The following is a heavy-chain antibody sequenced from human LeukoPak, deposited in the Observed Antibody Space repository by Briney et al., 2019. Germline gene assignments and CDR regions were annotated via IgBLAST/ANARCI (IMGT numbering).Heavy chain of an antibody. V-gene: IGHV4-39*07. CDR2: IYYSGST. Sequence: SETLSLTCTVSGGSISSSSYYWGWIRQPPGKGLEWIASIYYSGSTYYNPSLKSRVTISVDTSKNQFSLKLSSVTAADTAVYYCARGGGGWYRYYFDYWGQGTLVTVSS. CDR3: ARGGGGWYRYYFDY. J-gene: IGHJ4*02. D-gene: IGHD6-19*01. CDR1: GGSISSSSYY.